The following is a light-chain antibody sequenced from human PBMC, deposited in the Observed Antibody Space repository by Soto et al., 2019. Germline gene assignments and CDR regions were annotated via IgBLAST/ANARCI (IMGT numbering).Light chain of an antibody. Sequence: QSALTQPRSVSGSPGQSVTISCTGTSSDVGGYNYVSWYQQHPGKAPKLVIYDVSKRPSGVPDRFSGSKSANTASLTISGLQAEDEAVYYCCSYAGNSLWVFGGGTKVTVL. CDR1: SSDVGGYNY. CDR3: CSYAGNSLWV. V-gene: IGLV2-11*01. J-gene: IGLJ3*02. CDR2: DVS.